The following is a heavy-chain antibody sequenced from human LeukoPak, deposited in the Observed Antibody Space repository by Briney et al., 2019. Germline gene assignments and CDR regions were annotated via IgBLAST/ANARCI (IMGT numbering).Heavy chain of an antibody. J-gene: IGHJ4*02. Sequence: GGSLRLSCAASGFTFSVSYMSWIRQAPGKGLEWLAYISNSGSTTLYTDSVRGRFTISRDNAKNSVYLQMNSLRAEDTAVYYCARDRGDIVPAAIPYYFDYWGQGTLVTVSS. CDR3: ARDRGDIVPAAIPYYFDY. D-gene: IGHD2-2*01. CDR1: GFTFSVSY. V-gene: IGHV3-11*04. CDR2: ISNSGSTT.